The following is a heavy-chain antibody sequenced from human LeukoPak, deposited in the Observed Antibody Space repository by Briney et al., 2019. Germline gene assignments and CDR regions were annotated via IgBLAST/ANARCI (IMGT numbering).Heavy chain of an antibody. CDR2: ISSSSSTI. CDR1: GFTFSSYW. Sequence: GGSLRLSCAASGFTFSSYWMSWVRQAPGKGLEWVSYISSSSSTIYYADSVKGRFTISRDNAKNSLYLQMNSLRDEDTAVYYCAREDSSGWYGEDYWGQGTLVTVSS. J-gene: IGHJ4*02. D-gene: IGHD6-19*01. CDR3: AREDSSGWYGEDY. V-gene: IGHV3-48*02.